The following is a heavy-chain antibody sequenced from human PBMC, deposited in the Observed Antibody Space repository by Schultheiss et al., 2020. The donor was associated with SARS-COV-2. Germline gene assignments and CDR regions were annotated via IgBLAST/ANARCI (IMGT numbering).Heavy chain of an antibody. V-gene: IGHV6-1*01. Sequence: SQTLSLTCAISGDSVSSNSAAWNWIRQSPSRGLEWLGRTYYRSKWYNDYAVSVKSRITINPDTSKNQFSLQLNSVTPEDTAVYYCARGPARGAYYYYYYMDVWGKGTAVTVSS. J-gene: IGHJ6*03. CDR2: TYYRSKWYN. D-gene: IGHD2-2*01. CDR3: ARGPARGAYYYYYYMDV. CDR1: GDSVSSNSAA.